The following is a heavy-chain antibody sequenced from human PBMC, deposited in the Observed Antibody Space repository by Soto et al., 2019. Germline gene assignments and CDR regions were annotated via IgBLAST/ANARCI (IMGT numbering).Heavy chain of an antibody. V-gene: IGHV4-28*01. Sequence: QVQLQESGPGLVKPSDTLSLTCAVSGYSISSSNWWGWIRQPPGKGLEWIGYIYYSGTTYYNPSLKSRVTMSVDTPKNQFSLKLTSVTAVDTAVYYCASREIPGPIDYWGQGTLVTVSS. D-gene: IGHD1-26*01. CDR3: ASREIPGPIDY. J-gene: IGHJ4*02. CDR1: GYSISSSNW. CDR2: IYYSGTT.